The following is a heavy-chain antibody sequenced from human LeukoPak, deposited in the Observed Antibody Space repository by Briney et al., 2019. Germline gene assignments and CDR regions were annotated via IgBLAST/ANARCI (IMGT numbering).Heavy chain of an antibody. CDR3: AREGGYSHAFDY. V-gene: IGHV3-74*01. D-gene: IGHD3-22*01. CDR1: GFTFSSYW. CDR2: INSDGSST. J-gene: IGHJ4*02. Sequence: GGSLRLSCAASGFTFSSYWMYWVRQAPGKGLVWVSRINSDGSSTSNADSVKGRFTISRDNAKNTLYLQMNSLRAEDTAVYYCAREGGYSHAFDYWGQGTLVTVSS.